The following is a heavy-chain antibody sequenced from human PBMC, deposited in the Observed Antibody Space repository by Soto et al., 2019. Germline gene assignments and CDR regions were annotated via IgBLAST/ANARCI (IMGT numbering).Heavy chain of an antibody. J-gene: IGHJ4*02. Sequence: EVQLVESGGGLVQPGRSLRLSCAASGFTFDDYAMHWVRQAPGKGLEWVSGISRNSGSIGYADSVKGRFTISRDNAKRSLYLQMNSLRAEDTALYYCATDRRLALSSYFAYWGQGNIVTVSS. CDR3: ATDRRLALSSYFAY. CDR2: ISRNSGSI. V-gene: IGHV3-9*01. CDR1: GFTFDDYA. D-gene: IGHD6-19*01.